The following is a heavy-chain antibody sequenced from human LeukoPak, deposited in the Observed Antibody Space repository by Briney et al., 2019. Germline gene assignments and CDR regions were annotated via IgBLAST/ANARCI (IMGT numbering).Heavy chain of an antibody. CDR3: ARSRHRSGDAFDI. J-gene: IGHJ3*02. Sequence: ASVKVSCKASAYTFISYGINWVRQAPGQGLEWMGWISVYNGNTNYAQKFQGRVTMTTDTSTSTAYMELRRLRSDDTAVYYCARSRHRSGDAFDIWGQGTMVTVSS. CDR1: AYTFISYG. CDR2: ISVYNGNT. D-gene: IGHD6-25*01. V-gene: IGHV1-18*01.